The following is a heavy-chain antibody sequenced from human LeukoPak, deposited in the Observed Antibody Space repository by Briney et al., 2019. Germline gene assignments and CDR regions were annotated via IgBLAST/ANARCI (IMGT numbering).Heavy chain of an antibody. D-gene: IGHD5-24*01. Sequence: SETLSLTCTVSGVSISSYYWSWIRQHPGKGLEWIGYIYYSGSTYHNPSLKSRVTISVDTSKNQFSLKLSSVTAADTAVYYCARDQEDYYYGMDVWGQGTTVTVSS. CDR3: ARDQEDYYYGMDV. J-gene: IGHJ6*02. V-gene: IGHV4-59*06. CDR1: GVSISSYY. CDR2: IYYSGST.